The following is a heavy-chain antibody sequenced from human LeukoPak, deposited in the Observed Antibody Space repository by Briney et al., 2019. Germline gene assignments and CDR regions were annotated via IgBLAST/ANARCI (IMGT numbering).Heavy chain of an antibody. D-gene: IGHD1-7*01. CDR3: ARHGHWQSYVNYWSLDY. J-gene: IGHJ4*02. CDR1: GYSISSGYY. V-gene: IGHV4-38-2*01. CDR2: IYYSGST. Sequence: SSETLSLTCAVSGYSISSGYYWGWIRQPPGKGLEWIGSIYYSGSTYHNPSLKSRVTISIDTSKNQFSLKLNSVTAADTAVYYCARHGHWQSYVNYWSLDYWGQGTLVTVSS.